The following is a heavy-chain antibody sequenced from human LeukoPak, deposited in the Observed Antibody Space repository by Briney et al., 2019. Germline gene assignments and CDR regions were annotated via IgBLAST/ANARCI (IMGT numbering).Heavy chain of an antibody. CDR3: ARGGYGAYMG. D-gene: IGHD4-17*01. J-gene: IGHJ4*02. CDR1: GFSFSSFW. CDR2: IRSDGAGT. Sequence: GGSLRLSCAASGFSFSSFWMHWVRQAPGKGLVWVSGIRSDGAGTSYVDSVKGRFTISRDNAKNTLDLQMNSLRAEDTAVYYCARGGYGAYMGWGQGMLVTVSS. V-gene: IGHV3-74*01.